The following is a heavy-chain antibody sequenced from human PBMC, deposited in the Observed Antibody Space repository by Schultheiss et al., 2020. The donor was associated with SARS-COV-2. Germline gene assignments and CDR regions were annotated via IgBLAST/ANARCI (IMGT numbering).Heavy chain of an antibody. CDR3: ANNSYFDY. CDR2: ISSNGGST. D-gene: IGHD1-1*01. J-gene: IGHJ4*02. V-gene: IGHV3-64*04. CDR1: GFTFSSYA. Sequence: GGSLRLSCSASGFTFSSYAMHWVRQAPGKGLEYVSAISSNGGSTYYANSVKGRFTISRDNAKNSLYLQMNSLRAEDTAVYYCANNSYFDYWGQGTLVTVSS.